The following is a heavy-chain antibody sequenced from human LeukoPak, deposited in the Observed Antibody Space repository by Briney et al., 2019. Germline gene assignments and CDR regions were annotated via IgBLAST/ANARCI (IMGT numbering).Heavy chain of an antibody. CDR2: ISYDGSKK. Sequence: PGGSLRLSCAASGFIFSSYGMHWVRQAPGKGLEWVAVISYDGSKKYYADSVKGRFTIPRDNSKNTLYLQMNSLRGEDTAVYYCAKEGSPMVATTMDVWGQGTTVTVSS. CDR1: GFIFSSYG. CDR3: AKEGSPMVATTMDV. V-gene: IGHV3-30*18. D-gene: IGHD5-12*01. J-gene: IGHJ6*02.